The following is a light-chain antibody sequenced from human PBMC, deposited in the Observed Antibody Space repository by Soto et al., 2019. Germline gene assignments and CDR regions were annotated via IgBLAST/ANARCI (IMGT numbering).Light chain of an antibody. V-gene: IGKV1-39*01. CDR1: QSINSY. J-gene: IGKJ1*01. Sequence: DIQMTQSPSSQSASVGDRVTITCRASQSINSYLNWYQQKPGKAPKLLIYAASSLQSGVPARFSGSRSETDLNLTITSLQPDAVATYYCQQSFSTPRTFGQGTRVDI. CDR2: AAS. CDR3: QQSFSTPRT.